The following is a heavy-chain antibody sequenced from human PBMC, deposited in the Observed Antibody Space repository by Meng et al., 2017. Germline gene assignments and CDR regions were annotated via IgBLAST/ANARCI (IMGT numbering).Heavy chain of an antibody. Sequence: QVQLVQSGAEVKKPGASVKVSCKASGYTFTGYYMHWVRQAPGQGLEWMGRINPNSGGTNYAQKFQGRVTMTRDTSISTAYIELSRLRSDDTAVYYCARDYGSGRIILHFDYWGQGTLVTVSS. V-gene: IGHV1-2*06. CDR1: GYTFTGYY. J-gene: IGHJ4*02. D-gene: IGHD3-10*01. CDR3: ARDYGSGRIILHFDY. CDR2: INPNSGGT.